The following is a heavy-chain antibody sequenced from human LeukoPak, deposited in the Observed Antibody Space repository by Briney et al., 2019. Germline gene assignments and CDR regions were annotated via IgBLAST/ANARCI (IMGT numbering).Heavy chain of an antibody. CDR2: IYPGDSDT. V-gene: IGHV5-51*01. Sequence: GESLKISCKGSGYSFTSYWIGWVRQMPGKGLEWMGIIYPGDSDTRYSPSFQGQVTISADKSISTAYLQWGSLKASNTAMYYCARSDAMVYFDYWGQGTLVTVSS. J-gene: IGHJ4*02. D-gene: IGHD5-18*01. CDR3: ARSDAMVYFDY. CDR1: GYSFTSYW.